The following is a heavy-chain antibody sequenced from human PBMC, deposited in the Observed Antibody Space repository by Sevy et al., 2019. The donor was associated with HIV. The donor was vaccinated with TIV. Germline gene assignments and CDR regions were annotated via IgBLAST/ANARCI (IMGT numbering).Heavy chain of an antibody. V-gene: IGHV4-38-2*01. Sequence: ETLSLTCAVSGYSISSGYYWGWIRQPPGKGLEWIGSIYHSGSTYYNPSLKSRVTISVDTSKNQFSLKLSSVTAADTAVYYCARRVTSHYYYMDVWGKGTTVTVSS. CDR2: IYHSGST. J-gene: IGHJ6*03. CDR3: ARRVTSHYYYMDV. CDR1: GYSISSGYY.